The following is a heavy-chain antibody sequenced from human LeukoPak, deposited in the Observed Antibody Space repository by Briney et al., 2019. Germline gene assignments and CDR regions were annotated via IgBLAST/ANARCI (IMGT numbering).Heavy chain of an antibody. CDR2: IYSGGST. V-gene: IGHV3-66*02. CDR3: ARTHTIFGVVTYFDY. J-gene: IGHJ4*02. D-gene: IGHD3-3*01. CDR1: GFAVSSNY. Sequence: GGSLRLSCAASGFAVSSNYMSWVRQAPGKGLEWVSIIYSGGSTYYADPVKGRFTISRDNSKNALYLQMNSLRAEDTAMYYCARTHTIFGVVTYFDYWGQGTLVTVSS.